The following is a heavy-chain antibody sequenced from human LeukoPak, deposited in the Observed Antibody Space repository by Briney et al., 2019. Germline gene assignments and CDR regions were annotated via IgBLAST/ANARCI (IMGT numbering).Heavy chain of an antibody. CDR2: INTDGSST. J-gene: IGHJ4*02. V-gene: IGHV3-74*01. CDR1: GFTFTSYW. CDR3: ARDTYDSSGYYYGPFDY. D-gene: IGHD3-22*01. Sequence: GGSLRLSCAASGFTFTSYWMHWVRQAPGKGLVWVLRINTDGSSTSYADSVEGRFTISRDNAKNTLYLQMNSLRAEDTAVYYCARDTYDSSGYYYGPFDYWGQGTLVTVSS.